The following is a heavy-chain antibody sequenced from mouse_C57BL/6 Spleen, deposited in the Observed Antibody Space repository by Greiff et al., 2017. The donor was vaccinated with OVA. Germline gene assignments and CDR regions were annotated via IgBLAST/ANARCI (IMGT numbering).Heavy chain of an antibody. Sequence: VQLQQSGPELVKPGASVKISCKASGYAFSSSWMNWVKQRPGQGLEWIGRIYPGDGDTNYNGKFKGKATLTADKSSSTAYMQLSSLTSEDSAVYFCARPTTVDYFDYWGQGTTLTVSS. J-gene: IGHJ2*01. D-gene: IGHD1-1*01. V-gene: IGHV1-82*01. CDR1: GYAFSSSW. CDR3: ARPTTVDYFDY. CDR2: IYPGDGDT.